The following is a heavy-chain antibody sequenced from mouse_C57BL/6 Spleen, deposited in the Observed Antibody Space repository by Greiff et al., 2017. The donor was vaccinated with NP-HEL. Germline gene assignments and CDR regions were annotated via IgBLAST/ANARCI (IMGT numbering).Heavy chain of an antibody. CDR2: ISSGSSTI. Sequence: EVMLVESGGGLVKPGGSLKLSCAASGFTFSDYGMHWVRQAPEKGLEWVAYISSGSSTIYYADTVKGRFTISRDNAKNTLFLQMTSLRSEDTAMYYCARSKVPSYYGSSHYAMDYWGQGTSVTVSS. J-gene: IGHJ4*01. V-gene: IGHV5-17*01. D-gene: IGHD1-1*01. CDR1: GFTFSDYG. CDR3: ARSKVPSYYGSSHYAMDY.